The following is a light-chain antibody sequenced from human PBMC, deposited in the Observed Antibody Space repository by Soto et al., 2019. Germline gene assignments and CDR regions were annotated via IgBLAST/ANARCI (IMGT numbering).Light chain of an antibody. V-gene: IGLV2-14*01. CDR1: SNDVGAFNF. CDR3: NSYTTTSARV. CDR2: EVS. Sequence: QSALTQPASVSGSPGQSITISCTGTSNDVGAFNFVSWYQQHPGKAPKVIIYEVSNRPSGVSNRFSGSKSVNTASLTISGLQAEDEADYYCNSYTTTSARVFGGGTKLTVL. J-gene: IGLJ3*02.